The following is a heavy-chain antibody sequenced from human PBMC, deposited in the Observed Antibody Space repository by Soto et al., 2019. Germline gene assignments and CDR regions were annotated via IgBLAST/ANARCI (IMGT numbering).Heavy chain of an antibody. CDR1: GDSVSSNSAA. CDR2: TYYRSKWYN. CDR3: ARTLGFLEWVPKPPPQTHYYYGMDV. V-gene: IGHV6-1*01. D-gene: IGHD3-3*01. Sequence: PSQTLSLTCAISGDSVSSNSAAWNWIRQSPSRGLEWLGRTYYRSKWYNDYAVSVKSRITINTDTSKNQFSLQLNSVTPEDTAVYYWARTLGFLEWVPKPPPQTHYYYGMDVWGQGTTVTACS. J-gene: IGHJ6*02.